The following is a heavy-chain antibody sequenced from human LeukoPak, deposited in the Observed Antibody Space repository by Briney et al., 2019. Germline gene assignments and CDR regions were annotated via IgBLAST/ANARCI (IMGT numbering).Heavy chain of an antibody. J-gene: IGHJ4*02. CDR2: ISAYNGNT. D-gene: IGHD6-13*01. Sequence: ASVKVSCKSSGYIFTSYGISWVRQAPGQGLEWMGWISAYNGNTNYAQKLQGRVTMTTDTSTSTAYMELRSLRSDDTAVYYCARDPPYALLIAAAGKENDYWGQGTLVTVSS. CDR1: GYIFTSYG. V-gene: IGHV1-18*01. CDR3: ARDPPYALLIAAAGKENDY.